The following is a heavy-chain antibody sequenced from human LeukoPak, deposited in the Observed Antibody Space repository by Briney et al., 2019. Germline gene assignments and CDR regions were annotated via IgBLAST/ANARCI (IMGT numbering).Heavy chain of an antibody. J-gene: IGHJ6*02. Sequence: PSETLSLTCAVYGGSFSGYYWSWIRQPPGKGLEWIGEINHSGSTNYNPSLKSRVTISVDTSKNQFSLKLSSVTAADTAVYYCAREPRGYDFWSGYQESYGMDVWGQGTTVTVSS. CDR3: AREPRGYDFWSGYQESYGMDV. CDR2: INHSGST. V-gene: IGHV4-34*01. CDR1: GGSFSGYY. D-gene: IGHD3-3*01.